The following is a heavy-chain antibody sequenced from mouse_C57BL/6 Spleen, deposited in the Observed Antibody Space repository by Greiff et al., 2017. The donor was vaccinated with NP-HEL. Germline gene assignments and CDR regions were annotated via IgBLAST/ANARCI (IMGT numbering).Heavy chain of an antibody. V-gene: IGHV1-26*01. CDR3: ARDGYFDY. Sequence: EVQLQQSGPELVKPGASVKISCKASGYTFTDYYMNWVKQSHGKSLEWIGDINPNNGGTSYNQKFKGKATLTVDKSSSTAYMERRSLTSEDSAVYYCARDGYFDYWGQGTTLTVSS. CDR2: INPNNGGT. J-gene: IGHJ2*01. CDR1: GYTFTDYY.